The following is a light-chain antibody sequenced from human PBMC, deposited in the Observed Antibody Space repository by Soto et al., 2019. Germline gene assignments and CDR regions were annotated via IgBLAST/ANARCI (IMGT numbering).Light chain of an antibody. Sequence: DIQLTQSPSFLSASVGDRVTITCRASQGIRSYLAWYQQKPGKAPKLLIYVGATLQSGVPSRFSGSGSGTEFTLTISSLQPEDFATYYCQQLNTYPSFGGGTKVEIK. CDR1: QGIRSY. V-gene: IGKV1-9*01. CDR3: QQLNTYPS. CDR2: VGA. J-gene: IGKJ4*01.